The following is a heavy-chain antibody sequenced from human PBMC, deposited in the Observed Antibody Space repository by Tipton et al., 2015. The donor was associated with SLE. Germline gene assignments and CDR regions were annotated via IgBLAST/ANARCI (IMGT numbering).Heavy chain of an antibody. CDR1: GFTFSSYA. D-gene: IGHD1-26*01. V-gene: IGHV3-7*03. CDR3: ARHSGSYYYYHMAV. CDR2: IKQDGSEK. Sequence: SLRLSCAASGFTFSSYAMSWVRQAPGKGLEWVANIKQDGSEKYYVDSVKGRFTISRDNAKNSLYLQMNSLRAEDTAVYYCARHSGSYYYYHMAVWGQGTTVTVSS. J-gene: IGHJ6*02.